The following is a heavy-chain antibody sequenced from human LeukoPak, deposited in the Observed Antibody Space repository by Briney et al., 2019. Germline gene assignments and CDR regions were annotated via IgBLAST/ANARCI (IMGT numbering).Heavy chain of an antibody. V-gene: IGHV3-15*01. J-gene: IGHJ4*02. D-gene: IGHD5-12*01. Sequence: GGSLRLSCAASGFTFSNAWMSWVRQAPGKGLEWVGRIKSKTDSGTKEYAAPGKGRFTISRDYSKNTVYLQMNSLKTEDTSVYYCTLQTAYSCYDSFDYWGQGTLVTVSS. CDR3: TLQTAYSCYDSFDY. CDR2: IKSKTDSGTK. CDR1: GFTFSNAW.